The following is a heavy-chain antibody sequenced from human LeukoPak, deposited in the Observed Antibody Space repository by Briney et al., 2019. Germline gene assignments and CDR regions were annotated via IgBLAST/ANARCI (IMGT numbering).Heavy chain of an antibody. D-gene: IGHD2-2*01. CDR1: GFTFSSYS. Sequence: GGSLRLSCAASGFTFSSYSMNWVRQAPGKGLEWVSSISSSSSYIYYADSVKGRFTISRDNAKNSLYLQMNSLRAKDTAVYYCARAPRYCSSTSCSGYWGQGTLVTVSS. CDR2: ISSSSSYI. J-gene: IGHJ4*02. CDR3: ARAPRYCSSTSCSGY. V-gene: IGHV3-21*01.